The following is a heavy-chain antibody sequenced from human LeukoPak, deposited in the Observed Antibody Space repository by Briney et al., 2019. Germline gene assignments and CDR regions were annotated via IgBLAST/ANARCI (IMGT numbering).Heavy chain of an antibody. J-gene: IGHJ6*03. Sequence: SETLSLTCTVSGGSISSYYWSWIRQPPGKGLEWIGYIYYSGSTNYNPSLKSRVTISVDTSKNQFSLKLSSVTAADTAVYYCAREGYYDGQYYYYYYMDVWGKGTTVTISS. V-gene: IGHV4-59*12. CDR2: IYYSGST. D-gene: IGHD3-22*01. CDR1: GGSISSYY. CDR3: AREGYYDGQYYYYYYMDV.